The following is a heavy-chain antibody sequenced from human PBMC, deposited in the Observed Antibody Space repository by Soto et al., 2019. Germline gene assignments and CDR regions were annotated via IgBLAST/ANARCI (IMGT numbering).Heavy chain of an antibody. Sequence: EVQLLESGGGLVQPGGSLRLSLEASEFTFSSNGMTWVRQAQGKGLEWVPFSSATGAGTYYADSVKGRFTISRDNSKNTLYLQMTSLRADDTAVYYCAKDRRAGGNYGFYSDFWGQGALVIVSS. CDR2: SSATGAGT. CDR3: AKDRRAGGNYGFYSDF. CDR1: EFTFSSNG. J-gene: IGHJ4*02. D-gene: IGHD1-7*01. V-gene: IGHV3-23*01.